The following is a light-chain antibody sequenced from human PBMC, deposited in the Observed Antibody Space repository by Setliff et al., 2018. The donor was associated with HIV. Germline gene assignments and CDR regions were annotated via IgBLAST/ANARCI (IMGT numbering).Light chain of an antibody. Sequence: QSVLTQPASVSGSPGLSITISCTGTSSDIGAYNYVSWYQQHPGKAPKLMIYDVSSRPSGVSNRFSGSKSGNTASLTTSGLQAEDEADYYCSSYTSSGTLVFGTGTKVTVL. V-gene: IGLV2-14*01. CDR3: SSYTSSGTLV. CDR1: SSDIGAYNY. CDR2: DVS. J-gene: IGLJ1*01.